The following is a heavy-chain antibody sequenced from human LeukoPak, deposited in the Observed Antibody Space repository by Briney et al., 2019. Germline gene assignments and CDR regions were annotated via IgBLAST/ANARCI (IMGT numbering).Heavy chain of an antibody. Sequence: PSQTLSLTCTVSGGSISSGGYYWSWIRQHPGKGLEWIGYIYYSGSTSYNPSLKSRVTISVDTSKNQFSLKLSSVTAADTAVYYCARGPRSGFFDYWGQGTLVTVSS. CDR1: GGSISSGGYY. J-gene: IGHJ4*02. D-gene: IGHD3-22*01. CDR3: ARGPRSGFFDY. CDR2: IYYSGST. V-gene: IGHV4-31*03.